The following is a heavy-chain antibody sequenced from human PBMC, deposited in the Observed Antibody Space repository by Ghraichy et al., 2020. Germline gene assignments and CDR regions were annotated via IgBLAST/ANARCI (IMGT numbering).Heavy chain of an antibody. CDR3: ARGRRRTYYNILTGYSPRPIFDY. J-gene: IGHJ4*02. V-gene: IGHV4-34*01. D-gene: IGHD3-9*01. CDR2: INHSGST. Sequence: SETLSLTCAVYGGSFSGYYWSWIRQPPGKGLGWIGEINHSGSTNYNPSLKSRVTISVDTSKNQFSLTLSSVTAADTAVYYCARGRRRTYYNILTGYSPRPIFDYWGQGTLVTVSS. CDR1: GGSFSGYY.